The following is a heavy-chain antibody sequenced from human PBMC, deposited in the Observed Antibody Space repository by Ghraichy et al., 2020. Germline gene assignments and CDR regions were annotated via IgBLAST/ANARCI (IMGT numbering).Heavy chain of an antibody. J-gene: IGHJ4*02. V-gene: IGHV3-48*01. CDR1: GFTFSSYS. CDR3: ARAVYSWSIGG. CDR2: ISSSSSTI. D-gene: IGHD1-26*01. Sequence: GGSLRLSCAASGFTFSSYSMNWVRQAPGKGLEWVAYISSSSSTIYYADSVKGRFTISRDNAKNSLYLQMNSLRAEDTAVYYCARAVYSWSIGGWGQGTLVTVSS.